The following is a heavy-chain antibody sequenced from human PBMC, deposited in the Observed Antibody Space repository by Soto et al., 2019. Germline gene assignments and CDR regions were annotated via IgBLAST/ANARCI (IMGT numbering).Heavy chain of an antibody. CDR3: ARNIAEAYYYYGMDV. CDR2: ISYDGSNK. CDR1: RFTFSSYA. D-gene: IGHD6-13*01. J-gene: IGHJ6*02. Sequence: QVQLVESGGGVVQPGRSLRLSCAASRFTFSSYAMHWVRQAPGKGLEWVAVISYDGSNKYYADSVKGRFTISRDNSKNTLYLQMNSLRAEDTAVYYCARNIAEAYYYYGMDVWGQGTTVTVSS. V-gene: IGHV3-30-3*01.